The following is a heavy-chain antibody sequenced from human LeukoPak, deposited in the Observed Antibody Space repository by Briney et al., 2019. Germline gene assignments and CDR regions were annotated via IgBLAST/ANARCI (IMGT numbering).Heavy chain of an antibody. Sequence: PGGSLRLSCVASGFTFSTFAMHWVRQAPGKGLEWVAFIRYDGGNKYYADSVKGRFTISRDNSKNTLYLQMDSLRVEDTAVYYCVKRIVVADKFDYWGQGSLVTVSS. CDR1: GFTFSTFA. D-gene: IGHD6-19*01. V-gene: IGHV3-30*02. CDR3: VKRIVVADKFDY. CDR2: IRYDGGNK. J-gene: IGHJ4*02.